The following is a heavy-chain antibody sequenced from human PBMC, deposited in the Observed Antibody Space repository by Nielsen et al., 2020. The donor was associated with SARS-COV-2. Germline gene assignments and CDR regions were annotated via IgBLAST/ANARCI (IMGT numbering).Heavy chain of an antibody. D-gene: IGHD5-18*01. V-gene: IGHV3-11*03. CDR1: GFTFSDYY. CDR2: ISHSGNYM. CDR3: ARTGRNMVNYYGMDV. J-gene: IGHJ6*02. Sequence: LSLTCAASGFTFSDYYMSWIRQAPGKGLEWVSYISHSGNYMIYADSVKGRLTISRDNARNSVYLQMNSLGAEDTAVYYCARTGRNMVNYYGMDVWGQGTTVTVSS.